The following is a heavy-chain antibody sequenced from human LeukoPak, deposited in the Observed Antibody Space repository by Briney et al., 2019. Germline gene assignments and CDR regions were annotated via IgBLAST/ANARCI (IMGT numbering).Heavy chain of an antibody. V-gene: IGHV1-2*02. J-gene: IGHJ6*02. D-gene: IGHD3-16*01. Sequence: ASVKVSCKASGYTFTGYYMHWVRQAPGQGLEWMGWINPNSGGTNYAQKFQGRVTMTRDTSISTAYMELSRLRSDDTAVYYCAREALILERYGMDVWGQGTTVTVSS. CDR2: INPNSGGT. CDR1: GYTFTGYY. CDR3: AREALILERYGMDV.